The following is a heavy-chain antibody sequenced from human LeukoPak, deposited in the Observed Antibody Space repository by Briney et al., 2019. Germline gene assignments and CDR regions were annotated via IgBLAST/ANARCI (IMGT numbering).Heavy chain of an antibody. V-gene: IGHV4-59*01. CDR1: GGSISNYY. J-gene: IGHJ3*02. D-gene: IGHD3-22*01. CDR3: ARDPPDSSGYLPI. CDR2: IYYSGST. Sequence: SETLSLTCTVSGGSISNYYWSWIRQPPGKGLEWIGYIYYSGSTNYNPSLKSRVTISVDTSKNQFSLKLSSVTAADTAVYYCARDPPDSSGYLPIWGQGTMVTVSS.